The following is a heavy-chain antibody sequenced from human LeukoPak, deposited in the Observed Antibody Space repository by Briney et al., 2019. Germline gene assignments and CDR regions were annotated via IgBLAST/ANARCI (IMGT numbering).Heavy chain of an antibody. Sequence: GGPLSLSWAASGFTLRAYAMRRVARAPGKGRGGWAVISYNGSNKYYADSVKGRFTISRDNSKNTLYLQMNSLRAEDTAVYYCAKDPGMVYATHDAFDIWGQGTMVTVSS. CDR1: GFTLRAYA. CDR3: AKDPGMVYATHDAFDI. CDR2: ISYNGSNK. V-gene: IGHV3-30*18. J-gene: IGHJ3*02. D-gene: IGHD2-8*01.